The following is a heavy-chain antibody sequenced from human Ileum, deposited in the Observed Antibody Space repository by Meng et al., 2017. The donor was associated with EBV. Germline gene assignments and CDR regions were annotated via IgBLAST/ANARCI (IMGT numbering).Heavy chain of an antibody. Sequence: VQLGDFGVEGQKPGSSVKVSCKTSGGSFSTHTFSWVRQAPGQGLEWTGGLIAVFDKTKAAPRFQDRVTFTADESTSTAYMELSSLTFDDTAVYFCARGRRNEPLFNYWGQGTLVTVSS. CDR3: ARGRRNEPLFNY. D-gene: IGHD1-14*01. CDR2: LIAVFDKT. CDR1: GGSFSTHT. J-gene: IGHJ4*02. V-gene: IGHV1-69*13.